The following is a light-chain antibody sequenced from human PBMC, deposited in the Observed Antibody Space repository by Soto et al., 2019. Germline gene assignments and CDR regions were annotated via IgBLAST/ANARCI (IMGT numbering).Light chain of an antibody. CDR3: CSHAGSSTRV. V-gene: IGLV2-11*01. Sequence: QSALTQPRSVSGAPGQSVTISCTGTSGDVGAYNYVSWYQQHPGKAPKLMIYDVSKRPSGVPDRFSGSKSANTASLTISGLQAGDEADYYCCSHAGSSTRVFGGGTKLTVL. CDR1: SGDVGAYNY. J-gene: IGLJ2*01. CDR2: DVS.